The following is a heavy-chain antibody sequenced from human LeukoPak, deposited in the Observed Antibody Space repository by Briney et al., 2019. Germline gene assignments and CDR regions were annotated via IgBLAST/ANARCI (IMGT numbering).Heavy chain of an antibody. CDR2: IIPIFGTA. CDR3: ARGYDTTGYFSH. Sequence: EASVTVSCTASGGTFSSYAISWVRQAPGQGLEWMGGIIPIFGTANYAQKFQGRVTITADESTSTAYMELSSLRSEHTAVYYCARGYDTTGYFSHWGQGTLVAVSS. CDR1: GGTFSSYA. D-gene: IGHD3-22*01. V-gene: IGHV1-69*13. J-gene: IGHJ4*02.